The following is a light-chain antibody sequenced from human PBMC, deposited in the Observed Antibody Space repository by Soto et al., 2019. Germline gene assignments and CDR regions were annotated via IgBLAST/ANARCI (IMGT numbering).Light chain of an antibody. CDR1: QSIRSSY. J-gene: IGKJ2*01. Sequence: EIVLTQSPGTLSLSPGERATLSCRASQSIRSSYLAWYQQKPGQAPRLLIYGASSRATGILDRFSGSGSGTDFTLTISRLEPEDFAVYYCQQYGSSPMYTFGQGTKLEIK. CDR2: GAS. V-gene: IGKV3-20*01. CDR3: QQYGSSPMYT.